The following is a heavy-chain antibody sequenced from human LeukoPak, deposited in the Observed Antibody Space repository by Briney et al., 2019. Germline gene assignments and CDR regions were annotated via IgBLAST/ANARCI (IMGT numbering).Heavy chain of an antibody. CDR2: ISSSGSTI. V-gene: IGHV3-48*04. CDR1: GFIFSTYT. D-gene: IGHD6-13*01. Sequence: GGSLRLSCATSGFIFSTYTMSWVRQAPGKGLEWVSYISSSGSTIYYADSVKGRFTISRDNAKNSLYLQMNSLRAEDTAVYYCARDHRLHSSSWPDAFDIWGQGTMVTVSS. CDR3: ARDHRLHSSSWPDAFDI. J-gene: IGHJ3*02.